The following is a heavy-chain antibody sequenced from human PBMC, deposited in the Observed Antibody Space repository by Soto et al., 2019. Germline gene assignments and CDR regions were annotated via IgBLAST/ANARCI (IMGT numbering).Heavy chain of an antibody. CDR1: GFTFSNYA. CDR2: ISYDGRNK. CDR3: GRCTSTSCHLGSDY. D-gene: IGHD2-2*01. Sequence: QVQLVESGGGVVQPGRSLRLSCAASGFTFSNYAMNWVRQAPGKGLEWGALISYDGRNKYYADSVKGRFTISRDSSKNTLYLQMNSLRAADTAVYYCGRCTSTSCHLGSDYWGQGTLVTVAS. J-gene: IGHJ4*02. V-gene: IGHV3-30*04.